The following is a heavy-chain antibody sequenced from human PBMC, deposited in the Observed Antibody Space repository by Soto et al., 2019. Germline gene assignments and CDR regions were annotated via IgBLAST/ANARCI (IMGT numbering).Heavy chain of an antibody. CDR2: ISGTGGST. Sequence: EVQLLDSGGGLVQPGGSLRLSCAASGFTFNNYAMNWVRQAPGKGLEWVATISGTGGSTYYADSVKGRFTISRDNSRSALYLQMNSMRVEDTAVYYCAKDRLGGNFDYWGQGTQVTVSS. J-gene: IGHJ4*02. CDR1: GFTFNNYA. V-gene: IGHV3-23*01. CDR3: AKDRLGGNFDY.